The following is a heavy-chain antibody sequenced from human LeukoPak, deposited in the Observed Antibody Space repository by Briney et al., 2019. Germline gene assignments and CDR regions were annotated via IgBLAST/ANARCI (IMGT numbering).Heavy chain of an antibody. CDR3: TKVARNSSWPYFDS. V-gene: IGHV3-43*01. CDR1: RFTFDDYS. Sequence: GGSLRLSCAASRFTFDDYSIHWVRQPPGKGLEWVSLISWDGGATYYADSVKGRFTVSRDKSKNSLFLQMNSVITEDTAFYYCTKVARNSSWPYFDSWGQGTLVTVSS. CDR2: ISWDGGAT. J-gene: IGHJ4*02. D-gene: IGHD3-22*01.